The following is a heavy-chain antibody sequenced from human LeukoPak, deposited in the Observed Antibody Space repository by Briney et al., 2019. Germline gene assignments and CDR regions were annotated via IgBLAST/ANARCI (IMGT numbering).Heavy chain of an antibody. CDR1: GLSFSSYW. Sequence: GGSLRLSCVASGLSFSSYWMSWVRQAPGKGLEWVANIKHDESEKYYVDSVKGRFTISRDNAKNLLYLQMNSLRAEDTAVYYCASTQTLDYWGQGTLVTVSS. CDR3: ASTQTLDY. J-gene: IGHJ4*02. D-gene: IGHD2/OR15-2a*01. V-gene: IGHV3-7*01. CDR2: IKHDESEK.